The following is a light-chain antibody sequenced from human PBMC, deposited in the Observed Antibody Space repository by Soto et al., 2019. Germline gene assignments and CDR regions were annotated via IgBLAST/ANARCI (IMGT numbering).Light chain of an antibody. V-gene: IGLV2-14*01. Sequence: QSALTQPASVSGSPGQSITISCTGTSSDVGGYKFVSWYQQHPGKAPKVMIYEVSNRPSGVSNRFSGSKSGNTASLTISGLQAEDEADYYCSSYTSSSTRVLGTGTKLTVL. CDR1: SSDVGGYKF. CDR2: EVS. J-gene: IGLJ1*01. CDR3: SSYTSSSTRV.